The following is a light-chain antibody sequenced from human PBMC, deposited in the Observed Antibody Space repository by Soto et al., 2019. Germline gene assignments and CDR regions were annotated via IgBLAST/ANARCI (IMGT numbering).Light chain of an antibody. CDR2: GAS. CDR3: QKYNNWPLN. CDR1: QSVSSN. V-gene: IGKV3-15*01. Sequence: EIVITHSPSTLSVSPVERATLSCMASQSVSSNLAWYQQKPGQAPRLLIYGASTRATGIPARFSGSGSGTEFTLTISSLQSEDFAVYYCQKYNNWPLNFGGGTKVDIK. J-gene: IGKJ4*01.